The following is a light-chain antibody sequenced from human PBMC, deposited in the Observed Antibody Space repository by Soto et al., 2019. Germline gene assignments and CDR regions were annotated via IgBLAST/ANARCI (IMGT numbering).Light chain of an antibody. J-gene: IGKJ1*01. CDR3: QQYGSAPQT. V-gene: IGKV3-20*01. CDR1: QSVSRSF. CDR2: GAS. Sequence: EIVLTHYPGTLSLSPGERATLSCRSIQSVSRSFLAWYQQKPGQAPRLLIHGASHRATGIPDRFSGSGSGTDFTLTITRLELEDFEVFFCQQYGSAPQTFGQGTKVDIK.